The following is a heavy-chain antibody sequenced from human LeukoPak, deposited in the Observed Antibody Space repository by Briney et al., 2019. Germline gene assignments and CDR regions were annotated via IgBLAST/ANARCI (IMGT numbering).Heavy chain of an antibody. CDR3: ARDPPGSGWALDY. D-gene: IGHD6-19*01. Sequence: GRSLRLSCAASGFTFSSHAMHWVRQAPGKGLDWVAFIWADGGDQEYADSVKGRSTISRDNSKKTMYLQMNSLRVEDTAVYYCARDPPGSGWALDYWGQGTLVTVSS. V-gene: IGHV3-33*01. J-gene: IGHJ4*02. CDR1: GFTFSSHA. CDR2: IWADGGDQ.